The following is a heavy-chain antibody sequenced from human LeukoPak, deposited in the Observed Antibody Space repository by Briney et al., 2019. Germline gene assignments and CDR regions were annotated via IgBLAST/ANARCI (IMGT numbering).Heavy chain of an antibody. D-gene: IGHD1-7*01. V-gene: IGHV3-23*01. J-gene: IGHJ4*02. Sequence: GGSLRLSCAASGFTFSSYAMSWVRQAPGKGLERVSAISGSGGSTYYADSVKGRFTISRDNSKNTLYLQMNSLRAEDTAVYYCAKDLRYNWNSADYWGQGTLVTVSS. CDR2: ISGSGGST. CDR1: GFTFSSYA. CDR3: AKDLRYNWNSADY.